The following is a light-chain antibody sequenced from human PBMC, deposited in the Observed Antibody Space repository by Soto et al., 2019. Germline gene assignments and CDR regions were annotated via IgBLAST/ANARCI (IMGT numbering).Light chain of an antibody. V-gene: IGLV2-8*01. Sequence: QSALTQPPSASGSPGQSVTISCTGTSSDVGGYNYVSWYQQHPGKAPKLMIYEVTKRPSGVPDRFSGSKSGNTASLTVSGLQAEDAADYYCQSYDSSLSGYVFGTGTKLTVL. CDR2: EVT. CDR1: SSDVGGYNY. CDR3: QSYDSSLSGYV. J-gene: IGLJ1*01.